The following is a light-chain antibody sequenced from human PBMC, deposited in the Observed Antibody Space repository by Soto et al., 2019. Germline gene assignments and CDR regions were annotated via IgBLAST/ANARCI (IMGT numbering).Light chain of an antibody. V-gene: IGLV2-14*01. CDR1: SSDVGGFNY. CDR3: NSYTSSSSYV. J-gene: IGLJ1*01. CDR2: EVN. Sequence: QSVLTQPASVSGSPGQSITISCTGTSSDVGGFNYVSWYQHHPGRAPKLMIYEVNNRPSGVSNRFSGSKSGNTASLTISGLQAEDEADYYCNSYTSSSSYVVGTGTKVTV.